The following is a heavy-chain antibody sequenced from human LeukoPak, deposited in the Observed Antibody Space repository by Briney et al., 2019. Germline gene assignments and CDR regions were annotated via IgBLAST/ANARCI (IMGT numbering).Heavy chain of an antibody. CDR1: GYTFTSYG. CDR2: ISAYNGNT. D-gene: IGHD6-13*01. Sequence: ASVKVSCKASGYTFTSYGISWVRQAPGQGLEWMGWISAYNGNTNYAQKLQGRATMTTDTSTSTAYMELRSLRSDDTAVYYCARAPYSWYSSSCPYYSYYMDVWDKGTTVTASS. V-gene: IGHV1-18*01. J-gene: IGHJ6*03. CDR3: ARAPYSWYSSSCPYYSYYMDV.